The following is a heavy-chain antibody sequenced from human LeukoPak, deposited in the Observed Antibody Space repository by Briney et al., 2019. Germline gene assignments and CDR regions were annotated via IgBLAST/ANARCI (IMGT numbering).Heavy chain of an antibody. J-gene: IGHJ2*01. CDR1: GGSFSGYY. Sequence: SETLSRTCAVYGGSFSGYYWSWIRQPPGKGLEWIGEINHSGSTNYNPSLKSRVTISVDTSKNQFSLKLSPVTAADPAVDYCARGRYCSGGSCPKYFDLWGRGTLVTVSS. CDR3: ARGRYCSGGSCPKYFDL. D-gene: IGHD2-15*01. V-gene: IGHV4-34*01. CDR2: INHSGST.